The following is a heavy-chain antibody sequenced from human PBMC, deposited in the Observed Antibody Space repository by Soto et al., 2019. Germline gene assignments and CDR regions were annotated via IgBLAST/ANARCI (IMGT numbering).Heavy chain of an antibody. CDR3: ARRAFGSSRSFDI. Sequence: PGGSLRLSCAASGFAFSSHPMSWVRQAPERGLEWVSGISDSGGLTYNADSVKGRFTISRDNSKNTLYLQMNSLRAEDTALYYCARRAFGSSRSFDIWGQGIMVTVSS. J-gene: IGHJ3*02. D-gene: IGHD6-6*01. CDR2: ISDSGGLT. V-gene: IGHV3-23*01. CDR1: GFAFSSHP.